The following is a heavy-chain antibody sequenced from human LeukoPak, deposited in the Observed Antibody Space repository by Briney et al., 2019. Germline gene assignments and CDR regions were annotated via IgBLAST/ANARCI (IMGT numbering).Heavy chain of an antibody. CDR1: GFTFSSYG. CDR2: ISYDGSNK. V-gene: IGHV3-30*18. CDR3: AKLNFGYSHDY. J-gene: IGHJ4*02. D-gene: IGHD6-13*01. Sequence: SGRSLRLSCAASGFTFSSYGMHWVRQAPGKGLEWVAVISYDGSNKYYADSVKGRFTISRDNSKNTLYLQMKSLRAEDTAVYYCAKLNFGYSHDYWGQGTLVTVSS.